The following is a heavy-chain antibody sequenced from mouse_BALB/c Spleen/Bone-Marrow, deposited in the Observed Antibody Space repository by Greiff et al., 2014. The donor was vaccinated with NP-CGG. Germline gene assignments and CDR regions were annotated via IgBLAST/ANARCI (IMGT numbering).Heavy chain of an antibody. Sequence: VQLQQPGAELVKPGAPVKLSCTASGFSIKDTYMHWVKQRPEQGLEWIGRIDPANGNTKYDPKFQGKATITADTSSNTAYLQLSSLTSEDTAVYYCARYYYGSSYFDYWGQGTTLTVSS. CDR2: IDPANGNT. V-gene: IGHV14-3*02. J-gene: IGHJ2*01. CDR1: GFSIKDTY. D-gene: IGHD1-1*01. CDR3: ARYYYGSSYFDY.